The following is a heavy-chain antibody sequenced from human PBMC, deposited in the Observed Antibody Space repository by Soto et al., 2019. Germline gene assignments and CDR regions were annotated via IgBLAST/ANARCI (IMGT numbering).Heavy chain of an antibody. CDR3: AKDRRGGITMVRGVQRNWFDP. D-gene: IGHD3-10*01. J-gene: IGHJ5*02. Sequence: GGSLRLSCEAAGFTFSNYGMHWFRQAPGKGLEWVSVISHDGRNKYYADSVKGRFTISRDNSKNTLYLQMNSLRAEDTAVYYCAKDRRGGITMVRGVQRNWFDPWGQGTLVTVSS. CDR2: ISHDGRNK. CDR1: GFTFSNYG. V-gene: IGHV3-30*18.